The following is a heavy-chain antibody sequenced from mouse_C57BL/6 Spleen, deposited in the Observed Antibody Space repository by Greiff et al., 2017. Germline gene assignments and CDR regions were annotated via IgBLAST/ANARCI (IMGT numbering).Heavy chain of an antibody. CDR3: VRHEGDGYYWYFDV. Sequence: EVQRVESGGGLVQPKGSLKLSCAASGFSFNTYAMNWVRQAPGKGLEWVARIRSKSNNYAKYYADSVKDRFTISIDDSESMLYLQMNNLNTEDTAMYYCVRHEGDGYYWYFDVWGTGTTVTVSS. CDR2: IRSKSNNYAK. CDR1: GFSFNTYA. V-gene: IGHV10-1*01. J-gene: IGHJ1*03. D-gene: IGHD2-3*01.